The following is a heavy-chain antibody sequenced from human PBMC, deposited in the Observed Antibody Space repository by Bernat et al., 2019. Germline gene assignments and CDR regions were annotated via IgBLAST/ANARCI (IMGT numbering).Heavy chain of an antibody. V-gene: IGHV1-18*01. CDR3: ARFNYVGEGTNHLDL. CDR1: GYTFTSFG. Sequence: QVHLVQSGTEVKKPGASVKVSCKASGYTFTSFGISWVRQAPGQGLEWMGWISTYNGNTDYAQKFQGRVTMTTDTSTSTADMELRSLRSDDTAIYYCARFNYVGEGTNHLDLWGKGTLVTVSS. J-gene: IGHJ5*02. D-gene: IGHD3-10*01. CDR2: ISTYNGNT.